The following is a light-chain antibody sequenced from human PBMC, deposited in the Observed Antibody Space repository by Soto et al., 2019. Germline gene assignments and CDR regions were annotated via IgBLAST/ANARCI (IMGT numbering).Light chain of an antibody. CDR2: DVS. CDR3: ELYDNLVLS. V-gene: IGKV1-33*01. CDR1: QDISNY. J-gene: IGKJ4*01. Sequence: DIQLTQSPSSLSASVGDRVTISCQATQDISNYLNWYQQKPGKAPKLLIYDVSNLEAGVPSRFSGGGSGTHFTFTISILQPEDIATYYCELYDNLVLSFGGGTKVEIK.